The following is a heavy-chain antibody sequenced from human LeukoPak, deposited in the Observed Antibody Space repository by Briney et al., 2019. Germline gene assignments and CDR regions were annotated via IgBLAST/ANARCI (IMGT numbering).Heavy chain of an antibody. CDR1: GYTFTSYD. CDR3: ASGGASAAARRFDP. CDR2: MNPNSGNT. V-gene: IGHV1-8*01. J-gene: IGHJ5*02. Sequence: ASVKVSCKASGYTFTSYDINWVRQATGQGLEWMGWMNPNSGNTGYAQKFQGRVSITSSTSTSTAFMELGDLRSEDTAVYYCASGGASAAARRFDPWGQGTLVTVSS. D-gene: IGHD2-2*01.